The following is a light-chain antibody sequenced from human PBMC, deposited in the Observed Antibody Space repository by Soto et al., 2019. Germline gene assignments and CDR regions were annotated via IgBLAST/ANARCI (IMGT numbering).Light chain of an antibody. CDR1: QSISSW. CDR2: KAS. Sequence: DIQMTQSPSTLSASVGDRVTITCRASQSISSWLAWYQQKPGTAPKLLIYKASTLESGVPSRFSGSGSGTYVTLSISSLQPDDFATYYCQQYSDNWTFGQGTKVEIK. J-gene: IGKJ1*01. V-gene: IGKV1-5*03. CDR3: QQYSDNWT.